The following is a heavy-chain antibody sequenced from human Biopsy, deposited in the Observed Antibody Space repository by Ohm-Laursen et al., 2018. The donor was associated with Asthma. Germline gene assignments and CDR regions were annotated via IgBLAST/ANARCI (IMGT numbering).Heavy chain of an antibody. CDR2: VMTVFGTT. CDR3: ARCQVGYSSGWSLLLKKIYYSGMDV. V-gene: IGHV1-69*13. CDR1: GGTFSNFA. Sequence: SVKVSCKPPGGTFSNFAISWVRQAPGQGLEWLGGVMTVFGTTNFAQKFQGRVTITADESTSTAYMEVTSLRSEDTAIYYCARCQVGYSSGWSLLLKKIYYSGMDVWGQGTAVTVSS. J-gene: IGHJ6*02. D-gene: IGHD6-19*01.